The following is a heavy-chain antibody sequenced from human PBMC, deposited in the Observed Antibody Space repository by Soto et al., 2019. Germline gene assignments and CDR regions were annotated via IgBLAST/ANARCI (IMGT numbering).Heavy chain of an antibody. CDR1: GGTFSSYA. V-gene: IGHV1-69*01. CDR3: ARVGGTMVRGVIIRGPFDY. CDR2: IIPIFGTA. J-gene: IGHJ4*02. D-gene: IGHD3-10*01. Sequence: QVQLVQSGAEVKKPGSSVKVSCKASGGTFSSYAISWVRQAPGQGLEWMGGIIPIFGTANYAQKFQGRVTITADESTSTAYMELSSLRSEDTAVHYCARVGGTMVRGVIIRGPFDYWGQGTLVTVSS.